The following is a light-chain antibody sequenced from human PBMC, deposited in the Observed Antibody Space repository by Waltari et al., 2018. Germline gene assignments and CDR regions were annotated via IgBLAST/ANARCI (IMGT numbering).Light chain of an antibody. V-gene: IGLV2-14*01. Sequence: QSALTQPASVSEPPGQSITIACTGTRSDVGGFNYVSWYQQHPGKAPRLMIYEGNNRPSGVSNRFPGSKSGNTASLTISGLQAEDEADYYCSSYTSSRTLVFGGGTKLTVL. CDR1: RSDVGGFNY. CDR2: EGN. CDR3: SSYTSSRTLV. J-gene: IGLJ2*01.